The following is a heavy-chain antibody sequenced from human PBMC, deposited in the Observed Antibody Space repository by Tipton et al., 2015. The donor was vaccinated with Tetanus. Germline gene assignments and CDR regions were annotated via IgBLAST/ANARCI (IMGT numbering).Heavy chain of an antibody. Sequence: SLRLSCAASGFTFSSYSMNWVRQAPGKGLEWVSYISSSSSTIYYADSVKGRFTISRDNAKNSLYLQMNSRRDEDTAVYYCARDLGDYGSGKDDYWGQGTLVTVSS. V-gene: IGHV3-48*02. D-gene: IGHD3-10*01. CDR3: ARDLGDYGSGKDDY. J-gene: IGHJ4*02. CDR2: ISSSSSTI. CDR1: GFTFSSYS.